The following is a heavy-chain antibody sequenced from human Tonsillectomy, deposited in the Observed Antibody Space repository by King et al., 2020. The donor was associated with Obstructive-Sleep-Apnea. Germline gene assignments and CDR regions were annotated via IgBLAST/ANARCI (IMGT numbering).Heavy chain of an antibody. D-gene: IGHD6-13*01. CDR1: GYTFSSAE. J-gene: IGHJ4*02. V-gene: IGHV1-8*01. Sequence: VQLVESGAEVQKPGASVKVSCKASGYTFSSAEIHWVRQAPGQGLEWMGWMNPNSGNTAYVQKFQGRVTMTRNPSINTAYMELSSLRSTDTAVYFCARGGSRSFDIWGQGTLVTVS. CDR2: MNPNSGNT. CDR3: ARGGSRSFDI.